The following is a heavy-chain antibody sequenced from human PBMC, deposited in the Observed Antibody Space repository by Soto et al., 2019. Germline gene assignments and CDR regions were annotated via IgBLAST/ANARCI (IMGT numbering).Heavy chain of an antibody. Sequence: EVHLAESGGGLVQPGGSLRLSCVVSGFTLSDHDMDWVRQAPGKGLEWVGRSKRNVESYNKEYAASVKGRFTISRHDSENSLALHMDSLKPEDTAVYYCLAFLSGRPYWGQGTLVTVSS. D-gene: IGHD1-1*01. CDR2: SKRNVESYNK. V-gene: IGHV3-72*01. CDR1: GFTLSDHD. CDR3: LAFLSGRPY. J-gene: IGHJ4*02.